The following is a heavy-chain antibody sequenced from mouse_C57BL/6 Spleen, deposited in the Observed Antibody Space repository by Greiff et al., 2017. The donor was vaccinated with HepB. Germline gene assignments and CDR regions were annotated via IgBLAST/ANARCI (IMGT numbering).Heavy chain of an antibody. Sequence: QVQLKQPGAELVRPGTSVKLSCKASGYTFTSYWMHWVKQRPGQGLEWIGVIDPSDSYTNYNQKFKGKATLTVDTSSSTAYMQLSSLTSEDSAVYYCARGYYGSIPDYWGQGTTLTVSS. V-gene: IGHV1-59*01. CDR1: GYTFTSYW. CDR3: ARGYYGSIPDY. CDR2: IDPSDSYT. D-gene: IGHD1-1*01. J-gene: IGHJ2*01.